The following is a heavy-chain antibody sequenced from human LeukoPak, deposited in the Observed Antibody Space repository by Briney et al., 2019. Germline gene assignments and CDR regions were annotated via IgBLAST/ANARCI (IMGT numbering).Heavy chain of an antibody. J-gene: IGHJ4*02. D-gene: IGHD3-10*01. CDR2: IRGDTGDT. CDR3: ARVRGNSCDY. CDR1: GYSVSDYY. V-gene: IGHV1-2*02. Sequence: ASVTVSCKTSGYSVSDYYMHWVRQAPGEGLEWMGWIRGDTGDTDSPQKFQGRVTMTRDTPTNTAYIELRRLRYDDTAMYFCARVRGNSCDYWGQGTLVTVSS.